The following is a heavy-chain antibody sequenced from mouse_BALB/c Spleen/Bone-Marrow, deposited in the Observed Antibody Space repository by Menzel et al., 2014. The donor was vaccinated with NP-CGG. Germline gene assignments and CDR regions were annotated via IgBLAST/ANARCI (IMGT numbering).Heavy chain of an antibody. J-gene: IGHJ2*01. Sequence: QVQLQQSGAELVRPGTSVKVSCKASGYAFTNYLIEWVKQRPGQGLEWIGVINPGSGGTNYSEKFKGKATLTADKSSSTAYMQFSSLTSDDSAVYFCARSYYGSPYFDYWGQGTTLTVSS. D-gene: IGHD1-1*01. CDR1: GYAFTNYL. V-gene: IGHV1-54*01. CDR3: ARSYYGSPYFDY. CDR2: INPGSGGT.